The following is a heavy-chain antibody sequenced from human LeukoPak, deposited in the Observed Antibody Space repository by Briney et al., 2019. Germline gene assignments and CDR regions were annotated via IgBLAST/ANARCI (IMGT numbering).Heavy chain of an antibody. V-gene: IGHV3-21*01. Sequence: GGSLRLSCVASGFTFSTYSMNWVRQAPGKGLEWVSFISSSSTYIYNADSVKGRFTISRDDARNSLYLQMTSLRAEDTAVYYCARSEFEAFDMWGQGTMVTVSS. J-gene: IGHJ3*02. CDR1: GFTFSTYS. D-gene: IGHD3-10*01. CDR3: ARSEFEAFDM. CDR2: ISSSSTYI.